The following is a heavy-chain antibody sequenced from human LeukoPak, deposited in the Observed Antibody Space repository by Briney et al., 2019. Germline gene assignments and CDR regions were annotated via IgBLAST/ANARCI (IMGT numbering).Heavy chain of an antibody. CDR2: IKRKSDGGTT. CDR3: AIDQRTESSGYDLIGNFDY. Sequence: GGSLRLSCAASGLTFSNAWMSWVRQAPGKGLEWVGRIKRKSDGGTTDYAAPVKGRFTISRDDSKNTLYLQMNSLKSEDTAVYYCAIDQRTESSGYDLIGNFDYWGQGTLVTVSS. CDR1: GLTFSNAW. D-gene: IGHD5-12*01. V-gene: IGHV3-15*01. J-gene: IGHJ4*02.